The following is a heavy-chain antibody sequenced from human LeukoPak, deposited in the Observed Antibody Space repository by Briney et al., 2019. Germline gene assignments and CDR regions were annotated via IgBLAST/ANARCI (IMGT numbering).Heavy chain of an antibody. D-gene: IGHD3-10*01. Sequence: GGSLRLSCAASGFTLSTDSMNWVRQAPGKGLEWVSGISGGVGSTYYADSVKGRFTISRDNSKNTLYLQMNSLRAEDTAVYYCAKRYYGSGNYDPLFEHWGQGTLVTVSS. CDR1: GFTLSTDS. J-gene: IGHJ4*02. V-gene: IGHV3-23*01. CDR3: AKRYYGSGNYDPLFEH. CDR2: ISGGVGST.